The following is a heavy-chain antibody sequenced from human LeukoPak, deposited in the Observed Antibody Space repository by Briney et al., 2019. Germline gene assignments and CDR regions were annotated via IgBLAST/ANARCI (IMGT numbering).Heavy chain of an antibody. CDR2: INHSGST. D-gene: IGHD4-23*01. CDR3: ARDPGRGLRWSHFDY. Sequence: TLETLSLTCAVYGGSFSGYYWSWIRQPPGKGLEWIGEINHSGSTNYNPSLKSRVTISVDTSKNQFSLKLSSVTAADTAVYYCARDPGRGLRWSHFDYWGQGTLVTVSS. J-gene: IGHJ4*02. V-gene: IGHV4-34*01. CDR1: GGSFSGYY.